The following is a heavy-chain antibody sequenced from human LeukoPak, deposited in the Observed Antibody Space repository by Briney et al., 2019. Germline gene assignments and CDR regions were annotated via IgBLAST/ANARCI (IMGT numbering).Heavy chain of an antibody. J-gene: IGHJ5*02. CDR2: IYYSGST. CDR3: ARHQWLESNWFDP. CDR1: GGSISSSSYY. D-gene: IGHD6-19*01. V-gene: IGHV4-39*01. Sequence: PSETLSLTCTVSGGSISSSSYYWGWIRPPPGKGLEWIGSIYYSGSTYYNPSLKSRVTISVDTSKNQFSLRLSSVTAADTAMYYCARHQWLESNWFDPWGQGTLVTVSS.